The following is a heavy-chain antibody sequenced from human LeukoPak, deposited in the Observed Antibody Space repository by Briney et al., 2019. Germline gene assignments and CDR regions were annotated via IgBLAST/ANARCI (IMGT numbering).Heavy chain of an antibody. V-gene: IGHV3-53*01. J-gene: IGHJ6*02. D-gene: IGHD3-16*02. CDR2: IYTAGST. CDR1: GFTVSGKY. Sequence: GGSLRLSCAASGFTVSGKYMSWVRQAPGMGLEWVSVIYTAGSTSYADSVRGRFTISRDNAKNSLYLQMNSLRAEDTAVYYCARDREGVIPGTLYYYYGMDVWGQGTTVTVSS. CDR3: ARDREGVIPGTLYYYYGMDV.